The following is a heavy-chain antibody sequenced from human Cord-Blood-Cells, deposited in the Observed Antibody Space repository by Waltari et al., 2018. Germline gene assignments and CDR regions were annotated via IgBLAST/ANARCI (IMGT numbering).Heavy chain of an antibody. Sequence: QVQLVQSGAEVKKPGSSVKVSCKASGGDFSSYAIRWVRQAPGQGLEWMGGIIPILGRANYAQKFQGRVTITADEATSTAYMELSSLRSEDTAVYYCARLNRGSYYAFDIWGQGTMVTVSS. J-gene: IGHJ3*02. CDR2: IIPILGRA. CDR3: ARLNRGSYYAFDI. D-gene: IGHD1-26*01. CDR1: GGDFSSYA. V-gene: IGHV1-69*11.